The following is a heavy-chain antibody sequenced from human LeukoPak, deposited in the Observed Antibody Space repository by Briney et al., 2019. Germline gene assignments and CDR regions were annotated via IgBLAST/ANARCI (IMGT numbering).Heavy chain of an antibody. J-gene: IGHJ2*01. Sequence: SGGSLRLSCTASGFTVATNYLNWVRQPPGKGLEWVSILYSGADTYYADSVKGRFVVSRDSSKHMLFLHMNALRPEDTAVYYCARIGDHFHWYLDLWGRGTLVTVSS. V-gene: IGHV3-53*01. CDR2: LYSGADT. CDR3: ARIGDHFHWYLDL. CDR1: GFTVATNY. D-gene: IGHD3-3*02.